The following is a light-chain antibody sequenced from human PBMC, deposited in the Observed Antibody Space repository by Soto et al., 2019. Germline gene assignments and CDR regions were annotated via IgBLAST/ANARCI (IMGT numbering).Light chain of an antibody. V-gene: IGLV2-14*03. Sequence: QSALTQPPSASGSPGQSVTISCTGTSSDVGEHYYVSWYQKHPGKAPKLIIYDINNRPSGVSNRFSGSKSGNTASLTISGLQAEDEADYYCVSYTTSASYVFGTGTKLTVL. CDR3: VSYTTSASYV. CDR1: SSDVGEHYY. J-gene: IGLJ1*01. CDR2: DIN.